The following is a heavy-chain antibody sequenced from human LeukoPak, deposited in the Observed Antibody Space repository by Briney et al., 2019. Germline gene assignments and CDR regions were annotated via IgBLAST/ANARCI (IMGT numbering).Heavy chain of an antibody. V-gene: IGHV4-34*01. CDR2: INHSGST. Sequence: SETLSLTCAVYGGSFSGYYWSWIRQPPGKGLEWIGVINHSGSTNYNPSLKSRVTISVDTSKNQFSLKLSSVTAADTAVYYCARLVDYGDYGGIDYWGQGTLVTVSS. D-gene: IGHD4-17*01. CDR1: GGSFSGYY. CDR3: ARLVDYGDYGGIDY. J-gene: IGHJ4*02.